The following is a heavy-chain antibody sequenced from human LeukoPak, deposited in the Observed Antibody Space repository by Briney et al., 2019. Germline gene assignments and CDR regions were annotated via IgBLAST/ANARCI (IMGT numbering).Heavy chain of an antibody. CDR2: IYSGGIT. D-gene: IGHD3-22*01. Sequence: PGGSLRLSCAASGFTASNNYMSWVRQAPGKGLEWVSLIYSGGITYYADSVKGRFTISRDTSKNTLFLQMNSLRAEDTAVYYCARLNYYDSSGYQAAEYFQYWGQGTLVTVSS. V-gene: IGHV3-66*01. CDR3: ARLNYYDSSGYQAAEYFQY. J-gene: IGHJ1*01. CDR1: GFTASNNY.